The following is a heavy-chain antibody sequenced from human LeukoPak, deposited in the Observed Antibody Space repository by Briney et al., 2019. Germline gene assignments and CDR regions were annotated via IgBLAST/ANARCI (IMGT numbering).Heavy chain of an antibody. J-gene: IGHJ6*02. V-gene: IGHV3-30*03. D-gene: IGHD2/OR15-2a*01. CDR2: ISYDGSKK. Sequence: GGSLRLSCAASQFTFSSYGMHWVRQAPGKGLEWVAVISYDGSKKYYADSVKGRFTISRDNSKNTLYLQMNSLRAEDTAVYYCARTNIAATLTYYYGMDVWGQGTTVTVSS. CDR1: QFTFSSYG. CDR3: ARTNIAATLTYYYGMDV.